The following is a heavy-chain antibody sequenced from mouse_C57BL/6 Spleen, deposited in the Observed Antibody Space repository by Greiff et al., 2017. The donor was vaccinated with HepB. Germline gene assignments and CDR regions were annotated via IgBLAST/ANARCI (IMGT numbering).Heavy chain of an antibody. CDR3: ARLWLLLYAMDY. D-gene: IGHD2-3*01. CDR1: GFTFSDYG. V-gene: IGHV5-17*01. Sequence: EVHLVESGGGLVKPGGSLKLSCAASGFTFSDYGMHWVRQAPEKGLEWVAYISSGSSTIYYADTVKGRFTISRDNAKNTLFLQMTSLRSEDTAMYYCARLWLLLYAMDYWGQGTSVSGSS. J-gene: IGHJ4*01. CDR2: ISSGSSTI.